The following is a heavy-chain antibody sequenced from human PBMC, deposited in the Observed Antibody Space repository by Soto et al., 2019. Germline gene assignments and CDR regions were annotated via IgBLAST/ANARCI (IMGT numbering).Heavy chain of an antibody. V-gene: IGHV4-31*03. D-gene: IGHD3-16*01. J-gene: IGHJ4*02. CDR3: AGGESQVSYVFDY. Sequence: QVQLQESGPGLVKPSQTLSLTCTVSGGPFPNGGYYWRGIRQEPGKGLEWFGYTHYSGDTSYNPSFRSRVTTATDTCKALFCLSLKSATSTGTASHYCAGGESQVSYVFDYWGQGMLVTVSS. CDR1: GGPFPNGGYY. CDR2: THYSGDT.